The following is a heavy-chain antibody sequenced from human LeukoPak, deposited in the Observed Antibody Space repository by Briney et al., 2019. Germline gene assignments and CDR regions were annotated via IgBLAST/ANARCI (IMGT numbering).Heavy chain of an antibody. CDR1: GYTFTSYG. D-gene: IGHD4/OR15-4a*01. V-gene: IGHV1-18*01. CDR2: ISFHNGNT. Sequence: ASVKVSCKASGYTFTSYGISWVRQAPGQGLEWMGWISFHNGNTNYAQNLQGRVTLTTDRFTSTAYMELRSLRSDDTAVYYCARDKAGAEDDDAFDIWGQGTMVTVSS. CDR3: ARDKAGAEDDDAFDI. J-gene: IGHJ3*02.